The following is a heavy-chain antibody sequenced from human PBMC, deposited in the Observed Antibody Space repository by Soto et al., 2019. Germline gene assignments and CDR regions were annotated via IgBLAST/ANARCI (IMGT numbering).Heavy chain of an antibody. V-gene: IGHV1-2*04. CDR3: ARSNNHYYHSNTLNWFDP. J-gene: IGHJ5*02. D-gene: IGHD3-22*01. CDR1: GYTFTGYY. CDR2: INPNSGGT. Sequence: ASVKVSCKASGYTFTGYYMHWVRQAPGQGLEWMGWINPNSGGTNYAQKFQGWVTMTRDTSISTAYMELSRLRSDDTAVYYCARSNNHYYHSNTLNWFDPWGQGTLGTVSS.